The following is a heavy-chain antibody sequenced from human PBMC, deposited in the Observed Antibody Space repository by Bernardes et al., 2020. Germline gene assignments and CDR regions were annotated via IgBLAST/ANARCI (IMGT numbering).Heavy chain of an antibody. CDR1: GGSISSGDYY. J-gene: IGHJ4*02. Sequence: SETLSLTCTVSGGSISSGDYYWSWIRQHPGEGLEWIGHIYYSGSTNYNPSLQSRITISVDTSKKQFSLKLSSVTAADTAVYYCVRAARFSNYYESSDSRTVSSYVDSWGQGTLVSVSS. CDR3: VRAARFSNYYESSDSRTVSSYVDS. D-gene: IGHD3-22*01. V-gene: IGHV4-31*03. CDR2: IYYSGST.